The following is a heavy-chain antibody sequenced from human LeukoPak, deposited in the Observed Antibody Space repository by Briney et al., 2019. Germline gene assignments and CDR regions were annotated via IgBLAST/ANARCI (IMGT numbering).Heavy chain of an antibody. Sequence: GGSLRLSCAASGFTFSSYAMNWVRQAPGKRLEWVSSIIGSGRDTYYADSVKGRFTISRDNSKNTLYLQMNSLRAEDTAVYYCAKSVVPAAMFFDYWGQGTLVTVSS. D-gene: IGHD2-2*01. V-gene: IGHV3-23*01. CDR1: GFTFSSYA. CDR2: IIGSGRDT. CDR3: AKSVVPAAMFFDY. J-gene: IGHJ4*02.